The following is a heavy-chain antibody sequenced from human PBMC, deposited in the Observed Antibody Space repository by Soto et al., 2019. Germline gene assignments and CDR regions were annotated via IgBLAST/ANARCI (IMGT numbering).Heavy chain of an antibody. V-gene: IGHV5-10-1*01. CDR3: ARLAMASRRGYYGMDV. D-gene: IGHD6-19*01. J-gene: IGHJ6*01. CDR2: IDPSDSYT. Sequence: PGESLKISCKGSGYSFTSYWIGWVRQMPGKGLEWMGRIDPSDSYTNYSPSFQGHVTFSADKSISTAYLQWSSLQASDTAMYYCARLAMASRRGYYGMDVWGQGTTVTVSS. CDR1: GYSFTSYW.